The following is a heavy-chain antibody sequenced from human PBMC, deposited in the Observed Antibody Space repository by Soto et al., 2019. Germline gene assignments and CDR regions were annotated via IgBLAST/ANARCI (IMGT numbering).Heavy chain of an antibody. CDR1: GDTFTFYS. J-gene: IGHJ4*02. CDR2: INPILSMS. D-gene: IGHD3-10*01. V-gene: IGHV1-69*02. CDR3: ASSYGSGYRAFDY. Sequence: QVQLVQSGAEVKKPGSSVRVSCKASGDTFTFYSINWVRQAPGLGLEWMGRINPILSMSNYAQRFQGRVTMTADKSTSTASMELSSPRSEDTAMYYCASSYGSGYRAFDYWGQGALVTVSS.